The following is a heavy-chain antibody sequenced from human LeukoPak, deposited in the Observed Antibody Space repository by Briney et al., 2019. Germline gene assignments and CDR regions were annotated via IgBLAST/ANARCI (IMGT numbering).Heavy chain of an antibody. CDR2: INTDGSST. CDR3: ARGPYDSSGYNWFDP. V-gene: IGHV3-74*01. J-gene: IGHJ5*02. CDR1: GFTFSIYW. Sequence: PGGSLRLSCAASGFTFSIYWMHWVRQAPGKGLVWVSRINTDGSSTSYADSVKGRFTISRDNAKNTLYLQMNSLRAEDTAVYYCARGPYDSSGYNWFDPWGQGTLVTVSS. D-gene: IGHD3-22*01.